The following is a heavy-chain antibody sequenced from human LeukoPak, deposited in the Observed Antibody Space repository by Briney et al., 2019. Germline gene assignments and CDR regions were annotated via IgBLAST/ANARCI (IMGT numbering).Heavy chain of an antibody. D-gene: IGHD5-24*01. V-gene: IGHV4-61*02. CDR1: GGSISSSSYY. J-gene: IGHJ4*02. Sequence: SETLSLTFTVSGGSISSSSYYWGWNRQPPGKGLGWIGRIYTSGSTNYNPSLKSRVTISVDTSKNQFSLKLSSVTAADTAVYYCARDFGYNFYYFDYSGQGTLVTVSS. CDR3: ARDFGYNFYYFDY. CDR2: IYTSGST.